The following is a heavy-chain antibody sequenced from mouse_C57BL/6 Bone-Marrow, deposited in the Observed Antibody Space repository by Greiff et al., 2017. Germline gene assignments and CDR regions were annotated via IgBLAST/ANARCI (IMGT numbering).Heavy chain of an antibody. V-gene: IGHV1-7*01. D-gene: IGHD2-4*01. CDR1: GYTFTSYW. CDR2: INPSSGYT. Sequence: QVQLQQSGAELAKPGASVKLSCKASGYTFTSYWMHWVKQRPGQGLEWIGYINPSSGYTKYNQKFKDKATLTADKSSSTAYMQLSSLTYEDSAVYFCARGEDYYDYGVAYWGQGTLVTVSA. J-gene: IGHJ3*01. CDR3: ARGEDYYDYGVAY.